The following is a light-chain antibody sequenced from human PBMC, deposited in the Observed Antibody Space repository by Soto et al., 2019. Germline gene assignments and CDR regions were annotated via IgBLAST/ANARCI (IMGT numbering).Light chain of an antibody. Sequence: DIVMTQSPDSLAVSLGERSTIHCKSIQSVLYISNNKNYLAWYQQKPGQPPRLLIYWASNRESGVPDRFSGSGSGTDFTLTISSLQAEDVAVYYCQQSYYTPPVTFGPGTKVDIK. V-gene: IGKV4-1*01. CDR1: QSVLYISNNKNY. CDR3: QQSYYTPPVT. J-gene: IGKJ1*01. CDR2: WAS.